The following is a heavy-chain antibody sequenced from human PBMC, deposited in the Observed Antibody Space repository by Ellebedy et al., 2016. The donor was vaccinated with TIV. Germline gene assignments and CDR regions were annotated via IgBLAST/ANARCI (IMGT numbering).Heavy chain of an antibody. CDR1: GYNFLNYG. CDR2: ISAYNGNT. J-gene: IGHJ6*02. V-gene: IGHV1-18*01. Sequence: ASVKVSCKASGYNFLNYGISWVRQAPGQGLEWMGWISAYNGNTNYARKLQGRVTMTTDTSTSTAYMELTSLRSDDTAVYYCARDRASMTMILVEFYYNAMDVWGQGTTVIVSS. D-gene: IGHD3-22*01. CDR3: ARDRASMTMILVEFYYNAMDV.